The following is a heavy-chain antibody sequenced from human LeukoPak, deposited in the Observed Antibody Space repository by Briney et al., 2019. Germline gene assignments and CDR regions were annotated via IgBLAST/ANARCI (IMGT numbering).Heavy chain of an antibody. Sequence: GGSLRLSCEASGFTFSNYWLTWVRQTPGRGLEWVASINESGSQKKYVDSVKGRLTISRDNAKNSFYLQMNGLRAEDTAVYYCARTSWYYYYMDVWGKGTTVTVSS. CDR2: INESGSQK. J-gene: IGHJ6*03. D-gene: IGHD6-6*01. CDR3: ARTSWYYYYMDV. V-gene: IGHV3-7*01. CDR1: GFTFSNYW.